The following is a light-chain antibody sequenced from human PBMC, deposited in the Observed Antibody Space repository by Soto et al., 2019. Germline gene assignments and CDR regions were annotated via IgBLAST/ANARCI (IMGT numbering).Light chain of an antibody. Sequence: QSALTQPASVSGSPGQSITISCTGASRAVGTYTLVSWYQQYPGKAPKLIIYEGSKRPSGVSNRLSASKTGRTASLTISGLQPEDEADYYCCSYAGSSSVVFGGGTKVTVL. CDR1: SRAVGTYTL. CDR3: CSYAGSSSVV. V-gene: IGLV2-23*01. CDR2: EGS. J-gene: IGLJ2*01.